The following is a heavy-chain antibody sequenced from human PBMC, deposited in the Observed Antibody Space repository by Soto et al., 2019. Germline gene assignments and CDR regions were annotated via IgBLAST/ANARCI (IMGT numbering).Heavy chain of an antibody. V-gene: IGHV3-30-3*01. CDR3: ARGPQVPLDY. CDR1: RFTFSSYA. Sequence: PXXSLRLSCAASRFTFSSYAMHWVRQAPGKGLEWVEXISSDXSHKHSEDPVXXRFTIYRXXYKTTLYLKMNSLRAEDTAVYYCARGPQVPLDYCGRETLVTVSS. J-gene: IGHJ4*02. CDR2: ISSDXSHK.